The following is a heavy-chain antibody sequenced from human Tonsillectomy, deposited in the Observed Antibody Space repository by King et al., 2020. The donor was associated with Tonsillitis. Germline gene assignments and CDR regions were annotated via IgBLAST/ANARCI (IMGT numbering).Heavy chain of an antibody. CDR3: AKDIEGVASPWGFGYYYYGMDV. Sequence: VQLVESGGGVVQPGRSLRLSCAASGFTFSNYGIHWVRQAPGKGLEWVALISYDGSNKYYADSVKGRFTISRDNSKSTLYLQMNSLRAEDTAVYYCAKDIEGVASPWGFGYYYYGMDVWGQGATATVS. V-gene: IGHV3-30*18. J-gene: IGHJ6*02. CDR1: GFTFSNYG. CDR2: ISYDGSNK. D-gene: IGHD1-26*01.